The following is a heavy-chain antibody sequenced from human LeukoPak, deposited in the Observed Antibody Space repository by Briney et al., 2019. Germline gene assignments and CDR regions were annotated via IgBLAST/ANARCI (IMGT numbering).Heavy chain of an antibody. CDR2: IKQDGSAK. Sequence: QPGGSLRLSCAASGFTFSLYWMNWVRRAPGKGLEWVANIKQDGSAKNYVDSVKGRFTISRDNAKNSLYLQMNNLRVEDTAMYYCAGGTGFIIKDWGQGTLVTVSS. D-gene: IGHD3-9*01. CDR3: AGGTGFIIKD. CDR1: GFTFSLYW. J-gene: IGHJ4*02. V-gene: IGHV3-7*03.